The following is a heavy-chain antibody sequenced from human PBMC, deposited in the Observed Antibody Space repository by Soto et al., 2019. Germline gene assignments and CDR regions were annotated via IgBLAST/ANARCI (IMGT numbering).Heavy chain of an antibody. CDR3: ARRWGGVFDI. V-gene: IGHV4-59*01. Sequence: QVQLQESGPGLVKPXXXLSLTCTVSGGSISSYYWSWIRQPPGKGLEWIGYIYYSGSTNYNPSLKSRVTISVDTSKNQFSLKLXSXXXXXXXVXXXARRWGGVFDIWGQGTMVTVSS. J-gene: IGHJ3*02. CDR2: IYYSGST. D-gene: IGHD4-17*01. CDR1: GGSISSYY.